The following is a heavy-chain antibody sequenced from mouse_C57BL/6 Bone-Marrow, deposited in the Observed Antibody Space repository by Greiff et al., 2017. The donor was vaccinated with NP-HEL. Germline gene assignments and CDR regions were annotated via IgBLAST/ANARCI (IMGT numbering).Heavy chain of an antibody. Sequence: VQLQQSGAELVRPGTSVKMSCKASGYTFTTYWIGWAKQRPGHGLEWIGDIYPGGGYTNSNEKFKGKATLTADKSSSTAYMQFSSLTSEDSAMYYCARWGNYGADYWGQGTSVTVSS. CDR2: IYPGGGYT. V-gene: IGHV1-63*01. D-gene: IGHD1-1*01. CDR3: ARWGNYGADY. CDR1: GYTFTTYW. J-gene: IGHJ4*01.